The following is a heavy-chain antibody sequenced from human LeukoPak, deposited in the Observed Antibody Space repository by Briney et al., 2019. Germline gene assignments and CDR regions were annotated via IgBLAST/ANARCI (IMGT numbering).Heavy chain of an antibody. D-gene: IGHD6-13*01. CDR3: ARVAAAVLDY. Sequence: PSETLSLTCTVSGGSISSYYWSWIRQPPGKGLEWIGYIYYSGSTNYNPSLKSRVTISVDTSKNQFSLKLSSVTAADTAVYYCARVAAAVLDYWGQGTLVTVSS. CDR1: GGSISSYY. J-gene: IGHJ4*02. V-gene: IGHV4-59*01. CDR2: IYYSGST.